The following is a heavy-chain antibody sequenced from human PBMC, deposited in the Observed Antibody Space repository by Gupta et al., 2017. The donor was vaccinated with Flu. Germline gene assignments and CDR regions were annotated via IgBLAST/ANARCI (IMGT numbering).Heavy chain of an antibody. CDR3: SSGYYYDSDGYFLDY. CDR2: FYASGGA. CDR1: GGSFTSPY. V-gene: IGHV4-4*07. J-gene: IGHJ4*02. Sequence: QVQLQQSGPGLVKPSETLALTCNVSGGSFTSPYWTWLRQPAGRGLEWIGRFYASGGAAYNPSLKGRVSMSVDTSKNQFSLKLTAVTATDTAVYYCSSGYYYDSDGYFLDYWGRGTLVTVSS. D-gene: IGHD3-22*01.